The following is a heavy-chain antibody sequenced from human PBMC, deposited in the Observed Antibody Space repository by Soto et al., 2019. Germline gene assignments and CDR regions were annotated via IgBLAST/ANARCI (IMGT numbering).Heavy chain of an antibody. CDR3: AREDRRKARADY. CDR1: GGSISSGGYY. CDR2: IYYSGST. V-gene: IGHV4-31*03. J-gene: IGHJ4*02. Sequence: PSETLSLTCTVSGGSISSGGYYWSWIRQHPGKGLEWIGYIYYSGSTYYNPSLKSRVTISVDTYKNQFSLKLSSVTAADTAVYYCAREDRRKARADYWGQGTLVTVSS. D-gene: IGHD6-6*01.